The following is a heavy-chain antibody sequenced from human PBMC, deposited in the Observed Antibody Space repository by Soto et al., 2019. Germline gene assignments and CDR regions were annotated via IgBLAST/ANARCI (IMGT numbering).Heavy chain of an antibody. Sequence: QVQLVQSGAEVKKPGSSVKVSCKASGGTFSSYAISWVRQAPGQGLEWVGGIIPIFGTANYAQKFQGRVTITADESTSTAYMELSSLRSEDTAVYYCAREGPEGNAQSIAVAGGGFDYWGQGTLVTVSS. D-gene: IGHD6-19*01. CDR2: IIPIFGTA. CDR1: GGTFSSYA. CDR3: AREGPEGNAQSIAVAGGGFDY. J-gene: IGHJ4*02. V-gene: IGHV1-69*01.